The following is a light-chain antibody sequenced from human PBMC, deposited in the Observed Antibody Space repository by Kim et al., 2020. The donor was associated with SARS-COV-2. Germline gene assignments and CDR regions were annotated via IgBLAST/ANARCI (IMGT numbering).Light chain of an antibody. CDR2: RNN. J-gene: IGLJ3*02. Sequence: QSVLTQPPSASGTPGQRVSISCFGSGSNIGSNYVYWYQQLRGTAPKLLIYRNNQRPSGVPDRYSGSKSDTSASLAISGLRSEDESDYYCAAWDDSLRGPVFGGGTKLTVL. CDR3: AAWDDSLRGPV. V-gene: IGLV1-47*01. CDR1: GSNIGSNY.